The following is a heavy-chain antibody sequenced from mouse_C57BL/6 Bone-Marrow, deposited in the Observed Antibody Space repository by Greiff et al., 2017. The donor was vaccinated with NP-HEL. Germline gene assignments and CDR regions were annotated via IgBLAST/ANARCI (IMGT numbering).Heavy chain of an antibody. CDR3: ARLYSSGFFDY. Sequence: DVMLVESGGGLVQPGGSLKLSCAASGFTFSDYYMYWVRQTPEKRLEWVAYISNGGGSTYYPDTVKGRFTISRDNAKNTLYLQMSRLKSEDTAMYYCARLYSSGFFDYWGQGTTLTVSS. CDR1: GFTFSDYY. V-gene: IGHV5-12*01. CDR2: ISNGGGST. J-gene: IGHJ2*01. D-gene: IGHD3-2*02.